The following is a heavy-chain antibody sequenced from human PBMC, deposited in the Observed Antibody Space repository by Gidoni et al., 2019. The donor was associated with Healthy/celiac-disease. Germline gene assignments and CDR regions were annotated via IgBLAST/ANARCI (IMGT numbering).Heavy chain of an antibody. CDR3: ASVENYDYVWGNPDY. D-gene: IGHD3-16*01. Sequence: EVQLLESGGGLVQPGGSLRLSCAASGFPFSSYAMSWVRQAPGKGLAWISAISGSGGSTYYADSVKGRFTISRDNSKNTLYLQMNSLRAEDTAVYYCASVENYDYVWGNPDYWGQGTLVTVSS. J-gene: IGHJ4*02. V-gene: IGHV3-23*01. CDR2: ISGSGGST. CDR1: GFPFSSYA.